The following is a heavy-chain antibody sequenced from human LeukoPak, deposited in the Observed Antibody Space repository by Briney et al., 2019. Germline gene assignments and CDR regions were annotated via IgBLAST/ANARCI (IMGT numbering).Heavy chain of an antibody. CDR1: GFTFSSYG. V-gene: IGHV3-23*01. CDR2: ISGSGGST. Sequence: GGTLRLSCAASGFTFSSYGMSWVRQAPGKGLEWVSAISGSGGSTYYADSVKGRFTISRDNSKNTLYLQMNSLRAEDTAVYYCARSTGGWYYDSNGYCDYWGQGTLVTVSS. J-gene: IGHJ4*02. D-gene: IGHD3-22*01. CDR3: ARSTGGWYYDSNGYCDY.